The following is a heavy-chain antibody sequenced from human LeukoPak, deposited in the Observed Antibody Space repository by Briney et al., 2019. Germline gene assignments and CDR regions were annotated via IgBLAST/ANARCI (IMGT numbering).Heavy chain of an antibody. D-gene: IGHD6-13*01. V-gene: IGHV3-23*01. CDR2: ISSSGGST. CDR3: AITRIPAGT. CDR1: GITFNSQT. Sequence: QPGAFLKISWATSGITFNSQTMNLGRQAPGKGPEWVSGISSSGGSTYYADSVKGRFTISRDNSKNTLFLQMNSLRTEDTAVYFCAITRIPAGTWGQGTLVTVSP. J-gene: IGHJ4*02.